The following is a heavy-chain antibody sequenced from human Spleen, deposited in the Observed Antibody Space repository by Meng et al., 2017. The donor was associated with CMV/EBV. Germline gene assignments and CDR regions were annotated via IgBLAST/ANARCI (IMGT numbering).Heavy chain of an antibody. CDR1: GGTFSSYA. V-gene: IGHV1-18*01. D-gene: IGHD4-23*01. CDR2: ISTYNGKT. Sequence: ASVKVSCKASGGTFSSYAISWVRQAPGQGLERMGWISTYNGKTNYAQKVQGRVTMTTDTSTTTAYMELRSLRSDDTAVYYCARAGGWGPGDYGGNIDYWGQGTLVTVSS. CDR3: ARAGGWGPGDYGGNIDY. J-gene: IGHJ4*02.